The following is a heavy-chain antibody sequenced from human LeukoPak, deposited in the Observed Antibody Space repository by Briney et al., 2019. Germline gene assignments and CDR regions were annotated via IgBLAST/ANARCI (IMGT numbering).Heavy chain of an antibody. CDR2: ISGSGGST. CDR1: GGTFITYA. CDR3: AKDRYYDFWSGCDY. D-gene: IGHD3-3*01. Sequence: SCKPSGGTFITYAMSWVRQAPGKGLEWVSTISGSGGSTYYADSVKGRFTISRDNSKNTLYLQMNSLRAEDTAVYYCAKDRYYDFWSGCDYWGQGTLVTVSS. V-gene: IGHV3-23*01. J-gene: IGHJ4*02.